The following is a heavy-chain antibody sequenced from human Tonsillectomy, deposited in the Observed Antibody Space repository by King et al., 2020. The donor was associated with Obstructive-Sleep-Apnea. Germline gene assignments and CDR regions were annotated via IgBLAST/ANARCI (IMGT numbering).Heavy chain of an antibody. CDR3: AKYSLYTSGSYAMDV. Sequence: VQLVESGGGVVQPGRSLRLSCAASGFTFSSFGMHWVRQAPGKGLEWVAVISYDGNNKYYADSVKGRFTISRDNSKNTLYLQMNSLRAEDTAVYYCAKYSLYTSGSYAMDVWGQGTTVTVSS. D-gene: IGHD3-10*01. CDR1: GFTFSSFG. V-gene: IGHV3-30*18. J-gene: IGHJ6*02. CDR2: ISYDGNNK.